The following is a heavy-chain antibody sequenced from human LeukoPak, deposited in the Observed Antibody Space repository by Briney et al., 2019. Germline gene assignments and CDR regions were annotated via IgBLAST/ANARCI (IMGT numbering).Heavy chain of an antibody. CDR3: ARAPYGSGSYSGSDY. Sequence: GGSLRLSCAASGFTFSSYNMNWVRQAPGKGLEWVSSISSSTYIYYADSVKGRFTISRDNAKNSLYLQMSSLRAEDTAVYYCARAPYGSGSYSGSDYWGQGTLVTVSS. CDR2: ISSSTYI. J-gene: IGHJ4*02. D-gene: IGHD3-10*01. CDR1: GFTFSSYN. V-gene: IGHV3-21*01.